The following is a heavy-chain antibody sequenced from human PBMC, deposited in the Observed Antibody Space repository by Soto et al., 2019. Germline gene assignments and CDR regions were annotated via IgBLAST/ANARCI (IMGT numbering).Heavy chain of an antibody. CDR3: ARGSDRQGTSGFAF. Sequence: QVQLVQSAAEVKKPGASVRVSCTASGYTFNTHFIHWVRQAPGQGLEWMGWIHTHHGGTHFAEKKQGRNTRTRDTAINTAALEVSRLTFDDTGVYFWARGSDRQGTSGFAFWGQGTLVTVSS. D-gene: IGHD2-2*01. CDR2: IHTHHGGT. V-gene: IGHV1-2*02. J-gene: IGHJ5*01. CDR1: GYTFNTHF.